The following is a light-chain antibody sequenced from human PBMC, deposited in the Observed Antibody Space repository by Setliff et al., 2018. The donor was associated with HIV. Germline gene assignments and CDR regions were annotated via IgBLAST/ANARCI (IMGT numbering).Light chain of an antibody. CDR3: SSFTSSTTYV. CDR2: DVN. Sequence: QSALPQPASVSGSPGQSITISCTGTSSDVGGYNFVCWYQQHPGKAPKLMIYDVNERPSGVSNRFSGSKSGNTASLTISGLQAEDEADYYCSSFTSSTTYVFGTGTKVTVL. CDR1: SSDVGGYNF. V-gene: IGLV2-14*03. J-gene: IGLJ1*01.